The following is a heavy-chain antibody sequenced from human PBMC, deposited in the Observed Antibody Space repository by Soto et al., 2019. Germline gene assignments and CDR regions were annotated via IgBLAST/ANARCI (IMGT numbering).Heavy chain of an antibody. Sequence: GVSLRLSCAATGFTFSSYSMNWVRQAPGKGLEWVSYISSSSSTIYYADSVTGRFTISRANAKNSLYLQMNSLRAEDTAVYHCARDGFGLPTKFDYWGQGTLVTVSS. V-gene: IGHV3-48*01. D-gene: IGHD4-17*01. J-gene: IGHJ4*02. CDR3: ARDGFGLPTKFDY. CDR2: ISSSSSTI. CDR1: GFTFSSYS.